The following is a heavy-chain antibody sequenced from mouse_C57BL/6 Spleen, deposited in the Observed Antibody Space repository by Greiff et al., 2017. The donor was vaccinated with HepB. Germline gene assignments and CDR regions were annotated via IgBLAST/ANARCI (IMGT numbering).Heavy chain of an antibody. V-gene: IGHV5-4*01. CDR3: AREGDYEDAMDY. Sequence: DVMLVESGGGLVKPGGSLKLSCAASGFTFSSYAMSWVRQTPEKRLEWVATISDGGSYTYYPDNVKGRFTISRDNAKNNLYLQMSHLKSEDTAMYYCAREGDYEDAMDYWGQGTSVTVSS. CDR2: ISDGGSYT. CDR1: GFTFSSYA. D-gene: IGHD2-4*01. J-gene: IGHJ4*01.